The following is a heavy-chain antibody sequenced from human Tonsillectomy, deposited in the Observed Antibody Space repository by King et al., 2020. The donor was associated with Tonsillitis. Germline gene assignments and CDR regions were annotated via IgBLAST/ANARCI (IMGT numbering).Heavy chain of an antibody. J-gene: IGHJ5*02. V-gene: IGHV1-8*02. Sequence: VQLVESGAEVKKPGASVKVSCKASGYTFTSYDINWVRQATGQGLEWMGWMNPNSGNTGYAQKFQGRVTMTRNTSISTAYMELSSLRSEDTAVYYCARVGTLCSSTSCFGDWFDTWGQGTLVTVSS. CDR1: GYTFTSYD. CDR3: ARVGTLCSSTSCFGDWFDT. D-gene: IGHD2-2*01. CDR2: MNPNSGNT.